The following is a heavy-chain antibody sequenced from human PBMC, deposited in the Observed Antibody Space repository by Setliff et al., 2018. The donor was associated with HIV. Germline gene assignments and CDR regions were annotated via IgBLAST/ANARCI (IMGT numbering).Heavy chain of an antibody. J-gene: IGHJ4*02. CDR2: FDPQDGKT. Sequence: GASVKVSCKLSGYTLTEVSMHWVRQAPGKGLEWRGYFDPQDGKTIDAQKFKGRVTMPEDTSTYTAYMELCGLRSEDAAVYYCASDSLKATSSGSYYHILDYWGQGTLVTVSS. V-gene: IGHV1-24*01. CDR3: ASDSLKATSSGSYYHILDY. D-gene: IGHD3-10*01. CDR1: GYTLTEVS.